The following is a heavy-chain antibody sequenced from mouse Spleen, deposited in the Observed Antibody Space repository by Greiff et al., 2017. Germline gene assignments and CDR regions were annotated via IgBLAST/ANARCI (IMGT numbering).Heavy chain of an antibody. D-gene: IGHD2-12*01. CDR2: IDPETGGT. Sequence: VQLQQSGAELVRPGASVTLSCKASGYTFTDYEMHWVKQTPVHGLEWIGAIDPETGGTAYNQKFKGKAILTADKSSSTAYMELRSLTSEDSAVYYCTRWGYSYYSYDDYYAMDYWGQGTSVTVSS. CDR3: TRWGYSYYSYDDYYAMDY. J-gene: IGHJ4*01. V-gene: IGHV1-15*01. CDR1: GYTFTDYE.